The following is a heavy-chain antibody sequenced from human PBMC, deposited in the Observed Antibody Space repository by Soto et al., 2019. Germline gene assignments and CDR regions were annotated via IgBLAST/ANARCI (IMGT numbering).Heavy chain of an antibody. CDR2: IYHSGST. Sequence: SETLSLTCAVSGGSISSSNWWSWVRQPPGKGLEWIGEIYHSGSTNYNPSLKSRVTISVDKSKNQFSLKLSSVTAADTAVYYCARGLHCSSTSCYRWFDPWGQGTLVTVSS. D-gene: IGHD2-2*02. CDR3: ARGLHCSSTSCYRWFDP. J-gene: IGHJ5*02. CDR1: GGSISSSNW. V-gene: IGHV4-4*02.